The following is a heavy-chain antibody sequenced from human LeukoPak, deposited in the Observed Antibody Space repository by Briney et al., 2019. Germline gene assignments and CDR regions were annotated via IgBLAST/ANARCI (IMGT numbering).Heavy chain of an antibody. D-gene: IGHD6-13*01. J-gene: IGHJ4*02. Sequence: SETLSLTCAVYGGSFSGYYWTWIRQPPGKGLEWIGEINHSGSTTYNPSLNNRVTISVDTSKNQFSLKLTSVTAADTAVYYCARVPIAAAPYFDYWVQGTQV. CDR3: ARVPIAAAPYFDY. V-gene: IGHV4-34*01. CDR2: INHSGST. CDR1: GGSFSGYY.